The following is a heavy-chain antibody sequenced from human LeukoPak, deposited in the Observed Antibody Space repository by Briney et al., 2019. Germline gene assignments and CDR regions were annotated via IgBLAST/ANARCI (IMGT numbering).Heavy chain of an antibody. CDR2: IYTSGST. CDR3: ANAVVTRYYYYMDV. CDR1: GGSISSGSYY. V-gene: IGHV4-61*02. D-gene: IGHD5-18*01. J-gene: IGHJ6*03. Sequence: SETLSLTCTVSGGSISSGSYYWSWIRQPAGKGLEWIGRIYTSGSTNYNPSLKSRVTISVDTSKNQFSLKLSSVTAADTAVYYCANAVVTRYYYYMDVWGKGTTVTVSS.